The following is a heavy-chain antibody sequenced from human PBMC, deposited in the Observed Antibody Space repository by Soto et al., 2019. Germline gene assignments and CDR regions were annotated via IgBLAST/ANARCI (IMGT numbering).Heavy chain of an antibody. Sequence: QVQLVESGGGLVKPGGSLRLSCAVSGFTLSDYYMSWIRQAPGKGLEWVSFVRSSSGYTNYADSVKGRFTISSDNAKNSQSLQMNSLRAEDTAVYYCARDGGLLAAAIGAFDIWGRGTMVTVSS. D-gene: IGHD2-2*01. J-gene: IGHJ3*02. CDR1: GFTLSDYY. CDR2: VRSSSGYT. V-gene: IGHV3-11*06. CDR3: ARDGGLLAAAIGAFDI.